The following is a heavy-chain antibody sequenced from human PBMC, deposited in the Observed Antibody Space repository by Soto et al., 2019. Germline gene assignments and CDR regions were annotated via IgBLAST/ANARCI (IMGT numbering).Heavy chain of an antibody. CDR3: YVLLWFGELTFDY. CDR1: GGSISSGDYY. V-gene: IGHV4-30-4*01. D-gene: IGHD3-10*01. Sequence: QVQLQESGPGLVKPSQTLSLTCTVSGGSISSGDYYWSWIRQPPGKGLEWIGYIYYSGSTYYNPSLKSRVTISVDPSKNQFSLKLSSVTAADTAVYYCYVLLWFGELTFDYWGQGTLVTVSS. CDR2: IYYSGST. J-gene: IGHJ4*02.